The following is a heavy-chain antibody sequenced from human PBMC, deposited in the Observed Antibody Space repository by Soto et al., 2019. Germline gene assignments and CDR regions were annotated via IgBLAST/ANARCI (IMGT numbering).Heavy chain of an antibody. Sequence: GGSLRLSCAASGFTFSSYEMNWVRQAPGKGLEWVSYISSSGSTIYYAGSVNGRFTISRDNAKNSLYLQMNSLRAEDTAVYYCARGPGLSVVVTASPHFDYWGQGTLVTVSS. D-gene: IGHD2-21*02. V-gene: IGHV3-48*03. J-gene: IGHJ4*02. CDR2: ISSSGSTI. CDR1: GFTFSSYE. CDR3: ARGPGLSVVVTASPHFDY.